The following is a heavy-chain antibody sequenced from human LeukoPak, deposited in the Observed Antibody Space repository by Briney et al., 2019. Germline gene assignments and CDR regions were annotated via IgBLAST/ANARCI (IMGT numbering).Heavy chain of an antibody. J-gene: IGHJ4*02. D-gene: IGHD1-7*01. Sequence: GESLKISCKGSGDSFTTYWIGWVRQMPGKGLEWMGIIYLGDSDTRYSPSFQGQVTISADKSINTAYLQWSSLKASDTAMFYCVRHRNWIYDYWGQGTLVTVSS. V-gene: IGHV5-51*01. CDR3: VRHRNWIYDY. CDR2: IYLGDSDT. CDR1: GDSFTTYW.